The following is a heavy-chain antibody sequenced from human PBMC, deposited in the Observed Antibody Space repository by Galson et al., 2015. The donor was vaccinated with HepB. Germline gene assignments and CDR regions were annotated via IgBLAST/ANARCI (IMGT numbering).Heavy chain of an antibody. J-gene: IGHJ3*02. CDR3: ARDRKPRIQLWLNAFDI. CDR2: ISSSSSYI. CDR1: GFTFSSYS. D-gene: IGHD5-18*01. Sequence: SLRLSCAASGFTFSSYSMNWVRQAPGKGLEWVSSISSSSSYIYYADSVKGRFTISRDNAKNSLYLQMNSLRAEDTAVYYCARDRKPRIQLWLNAFDIWGQGTMVTVSS. V-gene: IGHV3-21*01.